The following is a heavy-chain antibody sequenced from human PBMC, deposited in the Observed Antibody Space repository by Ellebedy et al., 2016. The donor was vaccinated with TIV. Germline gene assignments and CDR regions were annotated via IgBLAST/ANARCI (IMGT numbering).Heavy chain of an antibody. CDR1: GFTFSHYA. CDR2: INNNGGNT. Sequence: GESLKISCSASGFTFSHYAMPWLRQAPGKGLEYVSAINNNGGNTYYADPVKGRFTISRDSSKNTLYLQMSSLRPEDTAMYYCVKDRGDIIRDFDYWGQGTLVTVSS. D-gene: IGHD2-21*02. V-gene: IGHV3-64D*06. CDR3: VKDRGDIIRDFDY. J-gene: IGHJ4*02.